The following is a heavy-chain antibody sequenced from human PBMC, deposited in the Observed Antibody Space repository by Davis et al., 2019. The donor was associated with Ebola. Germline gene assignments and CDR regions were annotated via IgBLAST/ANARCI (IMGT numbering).Heavy chain of an antibody. V-gene: IGHV1-18*04. CDR1: GYTFISYG. J-gene: IGHJ4*02. CDR2: ISGFNTNT. Sequence: ASVKVSCKSSGYTFISYGLVWVRQAPGLGLEWMGWISGFNTNTNFAQKFQGRVTVPKDTSTNTAYMDLRSLTSDDTAIYYCARAPNYDVLTGTSSYYFDYWGQGTLVTVSS. CDR3: ARAPNYDVLTGTSSYYFDY. D-gene: IGHD3-9*01.